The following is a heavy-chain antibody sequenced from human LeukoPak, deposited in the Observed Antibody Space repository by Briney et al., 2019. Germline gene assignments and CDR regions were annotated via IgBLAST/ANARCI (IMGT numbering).Heavy chain of an antibody. V-gene: IGHV3-33*06. J-gene: IGHJ4*02. D-gene: IGHD6-13*01. CDR1: GFTFSSYG. CDR2: IWYDGNNK. Sequence: PGGSLRLSCAASGFTFSSYGMHWVRQAPGKGLQCVAVIWYDGNNKYYADFVKGRFTISRDNSKNTLYLQLNSLRAEDTAVYYCAKDQRIAAAGTPSPKHERRSGYFDYWGQGTLVTVSS. CDR3: AKDQRIAAAGTPSPKHERRSGYFDY.